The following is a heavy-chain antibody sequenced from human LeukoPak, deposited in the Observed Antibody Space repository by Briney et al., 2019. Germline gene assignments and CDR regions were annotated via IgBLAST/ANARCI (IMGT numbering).Heavy chain of an antibody. CDR2: ISSSGSTI. J-gene: IGHJ4*02. CDR1: GFTFSSYE. Sequence: PGGSLRLSCAASGFTFSSYEMNSVRQAPGKGLEWVSYISSSGSTIYYADSVKGRFTISRDNAKNSLYLQMNSLRAEDTAVSYCARWSSGGSYSRVNWGQGTLVTVSS. V-gene: IGHV3-48*03. CDR3: ARWSSGGSYSRVN. D-gene: IGHD3-16*01.